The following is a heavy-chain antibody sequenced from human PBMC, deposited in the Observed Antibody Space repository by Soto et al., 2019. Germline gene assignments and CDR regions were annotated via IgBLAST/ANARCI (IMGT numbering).Heavy chain of an antibody. D-gene: IGHD4-17*01. CDR2: IYYSGSP. CDR1: GGSISGLTYN. Sequence: PSATLSLTCTVSGGSISGLTYNWGWIRQPPGQGLQWIGSIYYSGSPYYNPSLKGRVTLSVDTTKNQFSLSLTSVTAADTALYYCARHTMTTVTTFDCWGQGALVTVSS. V-gene: IGHV4-39*01. J-gene: IGHJ4*02. CDR3: ARHTMTTVTTFDC.